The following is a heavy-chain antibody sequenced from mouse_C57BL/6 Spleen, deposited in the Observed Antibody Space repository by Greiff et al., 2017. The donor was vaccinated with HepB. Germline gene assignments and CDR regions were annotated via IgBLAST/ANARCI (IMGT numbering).Heavy chain of an antibody. Sequence: EVKLVESGEGLVKPGGSLKLSCAASGFTFSSYAMSWVRQTPEKRLEWVAYISSGGDYIYYADTVKGRFTISRDNARNTLYLQMSSLKSADTAMYYCTRGGSSPWFAYWGKGTLVTVSA. CDR1: GFTFSSYA. CDR2: ISSGGDYI. J-gene: IGHJ3*01. D-gene: IGHD1-1*01. V-gene: IGHV5-9-1*02. CDR3: TRGGSSPWFAY.